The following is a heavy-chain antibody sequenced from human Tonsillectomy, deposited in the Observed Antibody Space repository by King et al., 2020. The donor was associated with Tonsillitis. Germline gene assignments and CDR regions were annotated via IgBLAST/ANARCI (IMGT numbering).Heavy chain of an antibody. J-gene: IGHJ4*02. CDR1: GFTFDRFA. CDR2: ISSSSSTI. Sequence: VQLVESGGGLVQPGGSLRLSCAASGFTFDRFAMNWVRQAPGKGLEWVSYISSSSSTIYYADSVKGRFTISRDNAKNSLYLQMNSLRAEDTAVYYCARDGSYDYVWGTYRPRDYWGQGTLVTVSS. CDR3: ARDGSYDYVWGTYRPRDY. V-gene: IGHV3-48*01. D-gene: IGHD3-16*02.